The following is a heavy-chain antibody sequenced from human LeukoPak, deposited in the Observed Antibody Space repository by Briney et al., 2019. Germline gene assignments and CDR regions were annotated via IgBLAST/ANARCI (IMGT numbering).Heavy chain of an antibody. CDR1: GFTFGSCW. J-gene: IGHJ4*02. D-gene: IGHD6-19*01. V-gene: IGHV3-7*01. CDR2: INQDGSQK. CDR3: ASGPASYSSGWRTFPPFDY. Sequence: GGSLRLSCAASGFTFGSCWMNWVRQTSGKGLEWVANINQDGSQKFYVDSVKGRFTISRDNANNSLYLQMNSLRAEDTAVYYCASGPASYSSGWRTFPPFDYWGQGTLVTVSS.